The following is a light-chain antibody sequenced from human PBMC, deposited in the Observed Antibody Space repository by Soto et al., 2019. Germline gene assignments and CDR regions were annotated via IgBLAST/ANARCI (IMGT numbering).Light chain of an antibody. CDR2: AAS. V-gene: IGKV1-39*01. CDR3: QQSGDTPPWT. J-gene: IGKJ1*01. CDR1: QSIRIY. Sequence: DVQMTQSPSSLSASVGDRVTITCRASQSIRIYLNWYQQKPGKAPELLIFAASSLQSGVPSRFSGSGSGTDFTLTISSLQPEDFATYYCQQSGDTPPWTFGQRTKVDIK.